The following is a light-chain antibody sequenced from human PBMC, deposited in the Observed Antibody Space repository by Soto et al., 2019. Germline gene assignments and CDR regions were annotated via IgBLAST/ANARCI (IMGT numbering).Light chain of an antibody. V-gene: IGKV3-11*01. CDR1: QNVRTF. J-gene: IGKJ1*01. CDR3: QQHSHWPPWT. CDR2: GAS. Sequence: EVVLTQSPATLSLSPGERATLSCRASQNVRTFLDWYQQKPGQAPRLLIYGASNRATGIPARFSGSGSGTDFTLTISSLEPEDFAVYYCQQHSHWPPWTFDQGTRVEIQ.